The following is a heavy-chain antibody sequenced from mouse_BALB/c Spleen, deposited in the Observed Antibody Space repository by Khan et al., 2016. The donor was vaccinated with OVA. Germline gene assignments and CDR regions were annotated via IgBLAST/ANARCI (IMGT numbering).Heavy chain of an antibody. CDR2: INPRTSYT. D-gene: IGHD2-14*01. J-gene: IGHJ4*01. CDR1: GYTFTSNT. CDR3: ARRTTDYAMDY. Sequence: QVQLKQSGAELARPGASVKMSCQASGYTFTSNTMHWVKQRPGQGLEWIGYINPRTSYTNYNQKFKDKATLTADKSSSTAYMQLSSLTSEDSAVYYCARRTTDYAMDYWVQGTSVTVSS. V-gene: IGHV1-4*01.